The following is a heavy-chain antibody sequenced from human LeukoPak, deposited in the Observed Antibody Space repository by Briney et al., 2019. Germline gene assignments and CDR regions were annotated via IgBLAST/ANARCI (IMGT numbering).Heavy chain of an antibody. J-gene: IGHJ4*02. CDR2: IIPIFGTA. CDR3: AIRGYSYGFEIDY. D-gene: IGHD5-18*01. Sequence: SVKVSCKASGGTFSSYAISWVRQAPGQGLEWMGGIIPIFGTANYAQKFQGRVTITTDESTSTAYMKLSSLRSEDTAVYYCAIRGYSYGFEIDYWGQGTLVTVSS. V-gene: IGHV1-69*05. CDR1: GGTFSSYA.